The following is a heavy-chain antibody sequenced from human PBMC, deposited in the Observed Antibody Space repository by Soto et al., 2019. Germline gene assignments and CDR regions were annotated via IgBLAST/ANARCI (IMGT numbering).Heavy chain of an antibody. CDR1: GYTFTGYY. CDR3: ARVGIVVVPAAIWYYYYSMDV. J-gene: IGHJ6*02. Sequence: ASLKVSCKASGYTFTGYYMHWVRQAPGQGLEWMGWISAYNGNTNYAQKLQGRVTMTTDTSTSTAYMELRSLRSDDTAVYYCARVGIVVVPAAIWYYYYSMDVWGQGTTVTVSS. D-gene: IGHD2-2*03. V-gene: IGHV1-18*04. CDR2: ISAYNGNT.